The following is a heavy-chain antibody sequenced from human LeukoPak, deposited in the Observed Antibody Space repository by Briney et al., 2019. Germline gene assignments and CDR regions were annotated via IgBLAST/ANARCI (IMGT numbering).Heavy chain of an antibody. CDR2: IYYSGST. CDR1: GGSISSYY. V-gene: IGHV4-59*12. D-gene: IGHD3-10*01. CDR3: ARAYRFGEFPE. Sequence: EPLSLPCTVSGGSISSYYWSWIRQPPGKGLEWIGYIYYSGSTNYNPSLKSRVTISANTSKNQFSLQLNSVTPEDTAVYYCARAYRFGEFPEWGQGTLVTVSS. J-gene: IGHJ4*02.